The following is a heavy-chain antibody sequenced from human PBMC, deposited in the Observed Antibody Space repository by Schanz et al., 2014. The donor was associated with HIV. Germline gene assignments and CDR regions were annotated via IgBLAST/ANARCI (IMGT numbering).Heavy chain of an antibody. CDR2: ISVYHNKT. Sequence: QVQLVQSGAEVKMPGSSVRVSCKASGETFSNYVISWVRQAPGQGLEWMGGISVYHNKTNYAQKLQGRVTMTTDTSTSTAYMELRSLRSDDTAVYYCARGALYYYDSTGYYHLDYWGQGTLVTVSS. D-gene: IGHD3-22*01. J-gene: IGHJ4*02. CDR1: GETFSNYV. CDR3: ARGALYYYDSTGYYHLDY. V-gene: IGHV1-18*01.